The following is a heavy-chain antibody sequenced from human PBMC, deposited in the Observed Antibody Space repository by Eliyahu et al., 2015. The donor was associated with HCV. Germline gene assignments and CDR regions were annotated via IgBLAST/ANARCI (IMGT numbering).Heavy chain of an antibody. CDR3: AKVGEPYSYYDY. D-gene: IGHD4-11*01. CDR2: ISGSGGTT. V-gene: IGHV3-23*01. Sequence: EVQLLESGGGLVQPGGSLTLSCAASGFAFSRCPIXWXRQAPGKGLEWVSAISGSGGTTYYTDSMKGRITISRDNSKNTLYLQMSSLRAEDTATYYCAKVGEPYSYYDYWGQGTLVTVSS. J-gene: IGHJ4*02. CDR1: GFAFSRCP.